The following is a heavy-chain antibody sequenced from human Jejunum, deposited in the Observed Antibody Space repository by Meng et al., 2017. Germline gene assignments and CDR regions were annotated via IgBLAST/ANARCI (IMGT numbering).Heavy chain of an antibody. V-gene: IGHV1-3*01. Sequence: VPLVPSGAEVKKPGASVKVSCKASGSTFTNYAMNWVRQAPGQRPEWMGWINAGNGDTKYLQKFQGRVTITRDTSASTAYMELSSLRSEDTAVYYCARAIGVVIMEADYWGQGTLVTVSS. D-gene: IGHD2-2*01. J-gene: IGHJ4*02. CDR3: ARAIGVVIMEADY. CDR2: INAGNGDT. CDR1: GSTFTNYA.